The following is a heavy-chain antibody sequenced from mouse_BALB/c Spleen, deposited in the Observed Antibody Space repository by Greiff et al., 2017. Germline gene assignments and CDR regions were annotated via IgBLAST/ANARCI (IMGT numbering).Heavy chain of an antibody. CDR3: ARERGYGYDWFAY. V-gene: IGHV5-6-5*01. D-gene: IGHD2-2*01. CDR2: ISSGGST. J-gene: IGHJ3*01. CDR1: GFTFSSYA. Sequence: EVKLMESGGGLVKPGGSLKLSCAASGFTFSSYAMSWVRQTPEKRLEWVASISSGGSTYYPDSVKGRFTISRDNARNILYLQMSSLRSEDTAMYYCARERGYGYDWFAYWGQGTLVTVSA.